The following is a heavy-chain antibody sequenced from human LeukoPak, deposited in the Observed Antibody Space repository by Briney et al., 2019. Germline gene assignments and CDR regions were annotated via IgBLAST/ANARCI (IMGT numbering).Heavy chain of an antibody. CDR1: GFTFSGYW. CDR3: ARYGYYYGMDV. V-gene: IGHV3-74*03. J-gene: IGHJ6*02. CDR2: INSDGRDT. D-gene: IGHD4-17*01. Sequence: PGGSLRLSCAASGFTFSGYWMHWVRQAPGKGLVWVSRINSDGRDTKYADSVKGRFTISRDNAKNTLYLQMNSLRAEDTAVYYCARYGYYYGMDVWGQGTTVAVSS.